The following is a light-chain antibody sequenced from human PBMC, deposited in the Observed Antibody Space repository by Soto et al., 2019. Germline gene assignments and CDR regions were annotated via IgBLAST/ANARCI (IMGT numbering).Light chain of an antibody. J-gene: IGKJ1*01. Sequence: EIVLTQSPGTLSLSPGERATLSCRASQIVPDKSLAWYQQQPGQTPRLLMFGASTRVTGIPDRFTGSGSGTDFTLTISRLEPEDFAVYYCQQYITSPWTFGQGTKVEIK. CDR2: GAS. CDR1: QIVPDKS. V-gene: IGKV3-20*01. CDR3: QQYITSPWT.